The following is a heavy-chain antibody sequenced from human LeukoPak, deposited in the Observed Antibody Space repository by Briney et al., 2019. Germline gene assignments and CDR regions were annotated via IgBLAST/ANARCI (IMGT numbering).Heavy chain of an antibody. V-gene: IGHV1-2*04. J-gene: IGHJ6*02. CDR3: ARDTAAAGTNRYYYYGMDV. CDR2: INPNSGGT. CDR1: GYTFTSYD. D-gene: IGHD6-13*01. Sequence: GASVKVSCKASGYTFTSYDINWVRQATGQGLEWMGWINPNSGGTNYAQKFQGWVTMTRDTSISTAYMELSRLRSDDTAVYYCARDTAAAGTNRYYYYGMDVWGQGTTVTVSS.